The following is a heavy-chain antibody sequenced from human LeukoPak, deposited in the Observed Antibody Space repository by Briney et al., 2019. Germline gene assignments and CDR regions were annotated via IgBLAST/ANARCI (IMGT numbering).Heavy chain of an antibody. J-gene: IGHJ5*02. CDR3: ARGGDSRGWFDP. CDR2: IYYSGST. D-gene: IGHD2-21*01. Sequence: SETLSLTCTVSGGSISSYYWSWIRQPPGKGLEWIGYIYYSGSTNYNPSLKSRVTISVDTSKNQFSLKLSSVTAADTAVYYCARGGDSRGWFDPWGQGTLVTVSS. V-gene: IGHV4-59*01. CDR1: GGSISSYY.